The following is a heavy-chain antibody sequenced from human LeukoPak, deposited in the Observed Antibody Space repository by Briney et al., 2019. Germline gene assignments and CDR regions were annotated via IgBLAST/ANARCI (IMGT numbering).Heavy chain of an antibody. CDR1: GYTFTGYY. CDR2: INPNSGGT. V-gene: IGHV1-2*02. CDR3: ARDPYYDSSGELDY. D-gene: IGHD3-22*01. Sequence: GASVKVSCKASGYTFTGYYMHWVRQAPGQGLEWMGWINPNSGGTNYAQKFQGRVTTTRDTSISTAYMELSRLRSDDTAVYYCARDPYYDSSGELDYWGQGTLVTVSS. J-gene: IGHJ4*02.